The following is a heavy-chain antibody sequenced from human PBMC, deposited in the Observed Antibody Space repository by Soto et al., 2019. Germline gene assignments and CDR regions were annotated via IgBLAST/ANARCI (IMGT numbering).Heavy chain of an antibody. J-gene: IGHJ3*02. CDR3: ARCPFYDILTGCDAFDI. D-gene: IGHD3-9*01. Sequence: PSETLSLTCTVSGGSISSSSYYWGWIRQPPGKGLEWIGSIYYSGSTYYNPSLKSRVTISVDKSKNQFSLKLSSVTAADTAVYYCARCPFYDILTGCDAFDIWGQGTMVTVSS. CDR2: IYYSGST. V-gene: IGHV4-39*07. CDR1: GGSISSSSYY.